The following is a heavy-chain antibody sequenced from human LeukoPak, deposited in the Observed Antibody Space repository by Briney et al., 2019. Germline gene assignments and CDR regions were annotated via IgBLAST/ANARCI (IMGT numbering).Heavy chain of an antibody. CDR1: GFTFSSYS. Sequence: GGSLRLSCAASGFTFSSYSMNWVRQAPGKGLEWVSSISGSTNYIYYADSVKGRVTISRDNAKNSLYLQMNSLRAEDTAVYYCAREEGWYYDFWSGPNTAPFDSCGQGTLVTVSS. J-gene: IGHJ4*02. CDR2: ISGSTNYI. V-gene: IGHV3-21*06. D-gene: IGHD3-3*01. CDR3: AREEGWYYDFWSGPNTAPFDS.